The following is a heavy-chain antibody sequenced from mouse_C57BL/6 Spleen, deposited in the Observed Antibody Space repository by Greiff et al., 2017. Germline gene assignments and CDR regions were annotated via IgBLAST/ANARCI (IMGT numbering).Heavy chain of an antibody. V-gene: IGHV14-2*01. Sequence: ESGAELVKPGASVKLSCTASGFNIQDYYMHWVKQRTEQGLAWIGRIDPEDGETKYAPKFQGKATITADTSSNSAYLQLSSLTSEDTAVYYCAPPRGSSPFAYWGQGTLVTVSA. CDR1: GFNIQDYY. CDR2: IDPEDGET. D-gene: IGHD1-1*01. J-gene: IGHJ3*01. CDR3: APPRGSSPFAY.